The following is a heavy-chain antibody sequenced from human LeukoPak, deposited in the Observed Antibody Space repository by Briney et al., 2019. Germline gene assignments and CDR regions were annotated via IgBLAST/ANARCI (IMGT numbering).Heavy chain of an antibody. CDR1: GFTFSSYS. CDR3: ASQYCGGDCYFDY. J-gene: IGHJ4*02. CDR2: ISSSSYI. D-gene: IGHD2-21*02. V-gene: IGHV3-21*01. Sequence: GGSLRLSCAASGFTFSSYSMNWVRQAPGKGLEWVSSISSSSYIYYADSVKGRFTISRDNAKNSLYLQMNSLRAEDTAVYYCASQYCGGDCYFDYWGQGTLVTVSS.